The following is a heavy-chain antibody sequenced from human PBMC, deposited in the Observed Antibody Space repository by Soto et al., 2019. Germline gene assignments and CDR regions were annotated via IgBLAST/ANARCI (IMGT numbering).Heavy chain of an antibody. J-gene: IGHJ4*02. D-gene: IGHD2-2*02. Sequence: GASVKVTCKASGYTFTSNARQWVRQAPGQRLEWMGWINAGNGNTKYSQKFQGRVTITRDTSASTAYMELSSLRSEDTAVYYCARGVGLYSNYDYWGQGTLVTVSS. CDR2: INAGNGNT. CDR3: ARGVGLYSNYDY. CDR1: GYTFTSNA. V-gene: IGHV1-3*01.